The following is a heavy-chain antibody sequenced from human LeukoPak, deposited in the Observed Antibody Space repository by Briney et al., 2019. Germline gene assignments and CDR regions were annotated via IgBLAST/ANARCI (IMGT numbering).Heavy chain of an antibody. V-gene: IGHV4-34*01. CDR1: GGSFSGYY. Sequence: SETLSLTCAVYGGSFSGYYWSWIRQPPGKGLEWIGSIYSSGNSYYNPSLKSRATISPDTSKNHYSLSLTSVTAADTAVYYCARRGIWDLQIGNWFDPWGQGILVTVSS. CDR3: ARRGIWDLQIGNWFDP. D-gene: IGHD3-16*01. J-gene: IGHJ5*02. CDR2: IYSSGNS.